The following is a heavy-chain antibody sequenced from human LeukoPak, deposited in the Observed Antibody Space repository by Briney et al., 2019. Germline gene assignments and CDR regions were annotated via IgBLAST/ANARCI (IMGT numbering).Heavy chain of an antibody. V-gene: IGHV4-31*11. Sequence: SETLSLTCAVYGGSFSGYYWSWIRQHLGKGLEWIGYIYYSGSTYYNPSFKSRVTISVDMSKNQFSLKLSSVTAADTAVYYCARSGGGRGISEFDYWGQGTLVAVSS. CDR2: IYYSGST. J-gene: IGHJ4*02. CDR3: ARSGGGRGISEFDY. CDR1: GGSFSGYY. D-gene: IGHD3-16*01.